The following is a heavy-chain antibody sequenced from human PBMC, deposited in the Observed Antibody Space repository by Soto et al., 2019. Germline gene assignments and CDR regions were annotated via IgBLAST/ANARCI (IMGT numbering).Heavy chain of an antibody. Sequence: SETLSLTCTVSGGSISSYYWSWIRQPPGKGLEWIGYIYFSGSTNYNPSLKSRVTISVDTSKNQFSLKLSSVTAADTAVYYCARERPDGTRLDPWGQGTLVTVSS. V-gene: IGHV4-59*12. CDR2: IYFSGST. CDR3: ARERPDGTRLDP. D-gene: IGHD2-2*01. J-gene: IGHJ5*02. CDR1: GGSISSYY.